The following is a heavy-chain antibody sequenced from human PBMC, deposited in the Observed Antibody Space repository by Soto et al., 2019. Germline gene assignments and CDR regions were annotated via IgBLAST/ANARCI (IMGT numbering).Heavy chain of an antibody. D-gene: IGHD2-15*01. CDR2: ISYDGSNK. J-gene: IGHJ4*02. CDR1: GFTFSSYG. CDR3: ARVHCSGGSCYKDTAIVTADY. V-gene: IGHV3-30*03. Sequence: QVQLVESGGGVVQPGRSLRLSCAASGFTFSSYGMHWVRQAPGKGLEWVAVISYDGSNKYYADSVKGRFTISRDNSKNTLYRQMKSLRAEDTAVYYCARVHCSGGSCYKDTAIVTADYWGQGTLVTVSS.